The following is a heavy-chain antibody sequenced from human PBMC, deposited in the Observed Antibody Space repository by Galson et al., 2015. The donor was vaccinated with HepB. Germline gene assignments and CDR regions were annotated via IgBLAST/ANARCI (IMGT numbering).Heavy chain of an antibody. D-gene: IGHD3-10*01. CDR2: IKQDGSEK. V-gene: IGHV3-7*03. CDR1: GFTFSSYW. Sequence: SLRLSCAASGFTFSSYWMSWVRQAPGKGLEWVANIKQDGSEKYYVDSVKGRFTISRDNAKNSLYLQMNSLRAEDTAVYYCARDRIPVWFGELDDAFDIWGQGTMVTVSS. J-gene: IGHJ3*02. CDR3: ARDRIPVWFGELDDAFDI.